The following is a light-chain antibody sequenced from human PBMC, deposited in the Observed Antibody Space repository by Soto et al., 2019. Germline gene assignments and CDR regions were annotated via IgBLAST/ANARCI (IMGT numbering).Light chain of an antibody. CDR3: CSYAGSSV. V-gene: IGLV2-23*01. Sequence: QSALTQAASVSGSPGQSITISCTGTSSDVGNYNLVSWYQQHPGKAPKVMIYEGSKRPSGVSNRFSGSKSGNTASLTISGLQAEDEADYYCCSYAGSSVFGGGTKLTVL. CDR1: SSDVGNYNL. J-gene: IGLJ2*01. CDR2: EGS.